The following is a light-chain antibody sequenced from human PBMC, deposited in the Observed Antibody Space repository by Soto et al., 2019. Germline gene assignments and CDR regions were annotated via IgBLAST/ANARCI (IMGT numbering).Light chain of an antibody. V-gene: IGLV2-14*01. CDR1: XXDLGGYNY. CDR3: TSYTSSSTVV. J-gene: IGLJ2*01. Sequence: QSVLTQPASVSGSPGQSXTXXXXGXXXDLGGYNYVSWYQQHPGKAPKLTIYDVSNRPSGVSNRFSGSKSGNTASLTISGLQAEDEADYYCTSYTSSSTVVFGGGTKLTVL. CDR2: DVS.